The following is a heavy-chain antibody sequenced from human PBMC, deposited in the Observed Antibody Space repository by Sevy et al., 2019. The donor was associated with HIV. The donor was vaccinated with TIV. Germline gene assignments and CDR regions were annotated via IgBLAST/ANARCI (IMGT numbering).Heavy chain of an antibody. J-gene: IGHJ4*02. CDR1: GYTLTQLS. CDR2: FDPEDGKT. CDR3: AVTNAYYDSSGYPFDY. D-gene: IGHD3-22*01. V-gene: IGHV1-24*01. Sequence: ASVKVSCQVSGYTLTQLSMHWVRQAPGKGLEWMGTFDPEDGKTIYTQKFQGRVTMTENKSTDKTNMQLTSLRSDDTAVVYCAVTNAYYDSSGYPFDYWGLGTLVTVSS.